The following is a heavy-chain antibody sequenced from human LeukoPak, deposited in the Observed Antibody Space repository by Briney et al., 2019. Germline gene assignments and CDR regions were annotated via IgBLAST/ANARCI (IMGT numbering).Heavy chain of an antibody. V-gene: IGHV1-18*01. CDR3: ARGGEYSGYETPLDY. CDR2: ISAYNGNT. CDR1: GYTFTSYG. D-gene: IGHD5-12*01. Sequence: ASVNVSCKASGYTFTSYGISWVRQAPGQGLGWMGWISAYNGNTNHAQKLQGRVTMTTDTSTSTAYLELRRLRSDDTAVYYCARGGEYSGYETPLDYWGQGTLVTVSS. J-gene: IGHJ4*02.